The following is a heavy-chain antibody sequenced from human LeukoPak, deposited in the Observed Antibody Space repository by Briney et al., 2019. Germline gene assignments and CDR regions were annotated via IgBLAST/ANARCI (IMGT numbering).Heavy chain of an antibody. Sequence: GESLKISCKISGYKLTNNWIGWVRQVPGKGLEWMGIIYPGDSDTRYSPSFQGQVTISADKSISTAYLQWSSLKASDTAMYYCARQLYSSGWFAFDIWGQGTMVTVSS. CDR3: ARQLYSSGWFAFDI. J-gene: IGHJ3*02. V-gene: IGHV5-51*01. CDR2: IYPGDSDT. D-gene: IGHD6-19*01. CDR1: GYKLTNNW.